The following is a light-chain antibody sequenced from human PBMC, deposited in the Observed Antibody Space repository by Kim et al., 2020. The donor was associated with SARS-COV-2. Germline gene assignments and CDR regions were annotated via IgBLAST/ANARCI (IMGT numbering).Light chain of an antibody. CDR1: QSVADY. V-gene: IGKV1-39*01. Sequence: SESDRDRVTITCRQSQSVADYLHWYQHKPGKAPKLLIYATSDVQTGVPTRFSGRGSGTDFTLTISSLEPEDFATYYCQQSHSTPYTFGQGTKLEI. J-gene: IGKJ2*01. CDR3: QQSHSTPYT. CDR2: ATS.